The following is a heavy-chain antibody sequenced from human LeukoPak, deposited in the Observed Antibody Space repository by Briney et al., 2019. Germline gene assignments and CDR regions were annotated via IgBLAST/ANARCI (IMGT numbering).Heavy chain of an antibody. CDR3: ARRRIYCSSTSCRFDP. J-gene: IGHJ5*02. D-gene: IGHD2-2*01. CDR1: GGSFSGYY. Sequence: SETLSLTCAVYGGSFSGYYWSWIRQPPGKGLEWIGEINHSGSTNYSPSLKSRVTISVDTSKNQFSLNLSSVTAADTAVYYCARRRIYCSSTSCRFDPWGQGTLVIVSS. CDR2: INHSGST. V-gene: IGHV4-34*01.